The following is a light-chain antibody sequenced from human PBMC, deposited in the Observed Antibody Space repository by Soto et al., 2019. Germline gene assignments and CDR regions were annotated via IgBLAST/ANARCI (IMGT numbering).Light chain of an antibody. CDR1: SSDVGGYNY. CDR3: SSYTSSSTLVV. J-gene: IGLJ2*01. V-gene: IGLV2-14*01. CDR2: DVS. Sequence: QSALTQPASVSGAPGQSITISCTGTSSDVGGYNYVSWYQQHPGKAPKLMIDDVSNRPSGVSNRFSGSKSGNTASLTISGLQAEDVADYYCSSYTSSSTLVVFGGGTKVTVL.